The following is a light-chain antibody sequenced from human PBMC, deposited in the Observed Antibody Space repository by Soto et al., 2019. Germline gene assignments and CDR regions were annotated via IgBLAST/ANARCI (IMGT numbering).Light chain of an antibody. Sequence: QSVLTQPPSASGTPGQRVTISCSGSSSNIGSNTVNWYQQLPGTAPKLLIYSNDQRPSGVPDRFSGSTSGTSASLAISGLQSEDEADYYCAAWEGSLTGLAVGGGTKLTVL. V-gene: IGLV1-44*01. J-gene: IGLJ2*01. CDR2: SND. CDR1: SSNIGSNT. CDR3: AAWEGSLTGLA.